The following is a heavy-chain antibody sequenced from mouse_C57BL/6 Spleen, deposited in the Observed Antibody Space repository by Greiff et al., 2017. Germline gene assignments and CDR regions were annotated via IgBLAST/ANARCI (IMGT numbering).Heavy chain of an antibody. D-gene: IGHD3-2*02. CDR2: IDPSDSYT. CDR1: GYTFTSYW. J-gene: IGHJ4*01. V-gene: IGHV1-50*01. Sequence: VQLQQPGAELVKPGASVKLSCKASGYTFTSYWMQWVKQRPGQGLEWIGEIDPSDSYTNYNQKFKGKATLTVDTSSSTAYMQLSSLTSEDSAVYYCARQLRLPHAMDYWGQGTSVTVSS. CDR3: ARQLRLPHAMDY.